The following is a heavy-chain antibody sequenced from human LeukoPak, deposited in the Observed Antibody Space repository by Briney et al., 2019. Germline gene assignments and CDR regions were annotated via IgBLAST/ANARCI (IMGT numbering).Heavy chain of an antibody. J-gene: IGHJ4*02. D-gene: IGHD5-18*01. V-gene: IGHV3-23*01. Sequence: PGESLRLSCAASGFTVSSYATGWVRQAPGKGLEWVSFISGSGDSTFYADSVKGRFTISRDNSKSTMYLQMNSLRAEDTAVYYCARDGGYNHGGFDYWGQGTLVTVSS. CDR1: GFTVSSYA. CDR3: ARDGGYNHGGFDY. CDR2: ISGSGDST.